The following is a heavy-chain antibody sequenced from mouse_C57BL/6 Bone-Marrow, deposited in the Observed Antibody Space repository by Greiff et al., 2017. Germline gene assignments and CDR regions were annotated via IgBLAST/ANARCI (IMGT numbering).Heavy chain of an antibody. J-gene: IGHJ3*01. Sequence: QQRPGQGLEWIGEIDPSDSYTNYNQKFKGKSTLTVDKSSSTAYMQLSSLTSEDSAVYYCAREGGLRPGFAYWGQGTLVTVSA. V-gene: IGHV1-69*01. CDR2: IDPSDSYT. CDR3: AREGGLRPGFAY. D-gene: IGHD2-4*01.